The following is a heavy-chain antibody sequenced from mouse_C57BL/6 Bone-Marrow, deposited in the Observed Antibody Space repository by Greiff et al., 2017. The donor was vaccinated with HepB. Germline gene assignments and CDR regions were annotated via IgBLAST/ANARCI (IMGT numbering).Heavy chain of an antibody. CDR1: GYSITSGYY. J-gene: IGHJ3*01. CDR3: AREGYYYGSSYSAAWFAY. D-gene: IGHD1-1*01. Sequence: EVQLQQSGPGLVKPSQSLSLTCSVTGYSITSGYYWNWIRQFPGNKLEWMGYISYDGSNNYNPSLKNRISITRDTSKNQFFLKLNSVTTEDTATYYCAREGYYYGSSYSAAWFAYWGQGTLVTVSA. CDR2: ISYDGSN. V-gene: IGHV3-6*01.